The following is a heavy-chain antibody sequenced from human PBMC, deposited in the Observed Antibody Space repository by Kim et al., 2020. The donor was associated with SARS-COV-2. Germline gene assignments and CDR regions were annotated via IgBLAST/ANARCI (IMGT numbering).Heavy chain of an antibody. CDR2: INHSGST. J-gene: IGHJ4*02. V-gene: IGHV4-34*01. Sequence: SETLSLTCAVYGGSFSGYYWSWIRQPPGKGLEWIGEINHSGSTNYNPSLKSRVTISVDTSKNQFSLKLSSVTAADTAVYYCARGQRPYYGSGRDWGQGTLVTVSS. CDR1: GGSFSGYY. CDR3: ARGQRPYYGSGRD. D-gene: IGHD3-10*01.